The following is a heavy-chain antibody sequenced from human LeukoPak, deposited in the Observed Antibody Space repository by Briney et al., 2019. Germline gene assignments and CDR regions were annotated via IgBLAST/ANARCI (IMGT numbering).Heavy chain of an antibody. CDR3: ASISGSYAPFAY. Sequence: SETLSLTCAVYGGSFSGYYWSWIRQPPGKGLEWIGSIYYSGSTYYNSSLKSRVTISVDTSKNQFSLRLSSVTAADTAVYYCASISGSYAPFAYWGQGTLVTVSS. CDR2: IYYSGST. J-gene: IGHJ4*02. CDR1: GGSFSGYY. V-gene: IGHV4-34*01. D-gene: IGHD1-26*01.